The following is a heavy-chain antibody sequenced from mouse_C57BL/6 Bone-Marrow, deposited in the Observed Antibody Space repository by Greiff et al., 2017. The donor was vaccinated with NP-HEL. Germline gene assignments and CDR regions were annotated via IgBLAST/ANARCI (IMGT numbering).Heavy chain of an antibody. CDR1: GYTFTDYY. V-gene: IGHV1-26*01. J-gene: IGHJ3*01. D-gene: IGHD2-4*01. CDR3: ARRGEFYYDYPWFAY. Sequence: VQLQQSGPELVKPGASVKISCKASGYTFTDYYMNWVKQSHGKSLEWIGDINPNNGGTSYNQKFKGKATLTVDKSSSTAYMELRSLTSEDSAVYYCARRGEFYYDYPWFAYWGQGTLVTVSA. CDR2: INPNNGGT.